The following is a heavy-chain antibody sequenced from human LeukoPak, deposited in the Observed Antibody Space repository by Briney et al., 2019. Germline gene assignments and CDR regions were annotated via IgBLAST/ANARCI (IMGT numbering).Heavy chain of an antibody. V-gene: IGHV4-39*01. Sequence: PSETLSLTCTVSGGSISSSSYYWGWIRQPPGKGLEWIGSIYYSGSTYYNPSLKSRVTISVDTSKNQFSLKLSSVTAADTAVYYCARVAHDILTGYSETLDYWGQGTLVTVSS. CDR2: IYYSGST. D-gene: IGHD3-9*01. J-gene: IGHJ4*02. CDR1: GGSISSSSYY. CDR3: ARVAHDILTGYSETLDY.